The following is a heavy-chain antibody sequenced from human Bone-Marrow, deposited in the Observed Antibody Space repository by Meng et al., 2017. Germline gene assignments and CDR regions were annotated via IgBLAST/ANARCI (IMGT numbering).Heavy chain of an antibody. Sequence: GESLKISCAASGFAFSSYALHWVRRAPGKGLEWVSAIGTGGDTYYADSVMGRFTTSRDNAKKSLYLHMNSLIAEDMAVYYCARPTMIVVVRGPPFDYWGQGNLVTGAS. D-gene: IGHD3-22*01. CDR1: GFAFSSYA. J-gene: IGHJ4*02. CDR3: ARPTMIVVVRGPPFDY. V-gene: IGHV3-47*01. CDR2: IGTGGDT.